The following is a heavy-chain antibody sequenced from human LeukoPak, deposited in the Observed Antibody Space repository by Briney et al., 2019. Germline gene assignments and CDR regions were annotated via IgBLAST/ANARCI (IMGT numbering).Heavy chain of an antibody. Sequence: GGSLRLSCAASGLTFSTYAMSWVREAPGKGLEWVSGISGSGACTYSAHSVKGRFTISRDNSKNPLYLQMNSLRAADTAVYHCAIFDITLGDPWGQGTLVTVSS. V-gene: IGHV3-23*01. CDR2: ISGSGACT. CDR3: AIFDITLGDP. J-gene: IGHJ5*02. CDR1: GLTFSTYA. D-gene: IGHD3-9*01.